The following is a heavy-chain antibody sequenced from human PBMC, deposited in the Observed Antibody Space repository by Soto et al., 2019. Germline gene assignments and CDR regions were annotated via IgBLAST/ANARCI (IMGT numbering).Heavy chain of an antibody. V-gene: IGHV1-3*04. D-gene: IGHD6-13*01. CDR1: GYTFTPYA. J-gene: IGHJ4*02. CDR3: ARDLAPAAGIYPDYFDY. CDR2: INTGNGNT. Sequence: ASVKVSCKASGYTFTPYAMHWVRQAPGQGLEWMGWINTGNGNTKYSQKFQGRVTITRDTSATTAYMELSSLRSDDTAVYYCARDLAPAAGIYPDYFDYWGQGTLVTVSS.